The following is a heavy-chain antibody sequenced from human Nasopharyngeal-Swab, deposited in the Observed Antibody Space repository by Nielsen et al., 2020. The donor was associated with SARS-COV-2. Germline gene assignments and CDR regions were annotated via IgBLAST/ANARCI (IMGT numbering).Heavy chain of an antibody. Sequence: WIRQPPGQGLEWVGFIRSKAYGGTTEYAASVKGRFTISRDDSKSIAYLQMNSLKTEDTAVYYCTRVVVGCSSTSCHPYYFDYWGQGTLVTVSS. D-gene: IGHD2-2*01. CDR2: IRSKAYGGTT. J-gene: IGHJ4*02. CDR3: TRVVVGCSSTSCHPYYFDY. V-gene: IGHV3-49*02.